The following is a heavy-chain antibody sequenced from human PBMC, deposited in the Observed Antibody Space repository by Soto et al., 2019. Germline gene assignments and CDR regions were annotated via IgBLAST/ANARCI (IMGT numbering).Heavy chain of an antibody. J-gene: IGHJ6*02. CDR2: IYYSGST. Sequence: SETLSLTCTVSGGSISSYYWSWIRQPPGKGLEWIGYIYYSGSTNYNPSLKSRVTISVDTSKNQFSLKLSSVTAADTAVYYCARCGIAVAGGYYYYGMDVWGQGTTVTVSS. V-gene: IGHV4-59*01. CDR3: ARCGIAVAGGYYYYGMDV. CDR1: GGSISSYY. D-gene: IGHD6-19*01.